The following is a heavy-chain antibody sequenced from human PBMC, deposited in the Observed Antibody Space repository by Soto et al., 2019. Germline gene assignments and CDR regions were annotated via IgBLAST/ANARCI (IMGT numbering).Heavy chain of an antibody. CDR3: AILGGDGYNYDIMG. Sequence: ASVKVSCKASGYTFTSYAMHWVRQAPGQRLEWMGWINAGNGNTKYSQKFQGRVTITRDTSASTAYMELSSLRSEDTAVYYCAILGGDGYNYDIMGWGQGTLVTVSS. J-gene: IGHJ4*02. V-gene: IGHV1-3*01. CDR2: INAGNGNT. CDR1: GYTFTSYA. D-gene: IGHD5-12*01.